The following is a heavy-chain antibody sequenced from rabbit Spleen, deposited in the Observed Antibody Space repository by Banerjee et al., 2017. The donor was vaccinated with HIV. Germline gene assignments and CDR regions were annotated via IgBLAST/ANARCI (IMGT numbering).Heavy chain of an antibody. CDR2: IDPIFGIA. V-gene: IGHV1S7*01. CDR3: ARDAGTYDYIDGYFSL. CDR1: GFDFGRYY. Sequence: QLKESGGGLVQPGGSLELSCKASGFDFGRYYMSWVRQAPGKGLEWIGDIDPIFGIAVYASWVNGRFTISNHNAQNTLYLHLNSLTAADTATYFCARDAGTYDYIDGYFSLWGPGTLVTVS. J-gene: IGHJ4*01. D-gene: IGHD4-2*01.